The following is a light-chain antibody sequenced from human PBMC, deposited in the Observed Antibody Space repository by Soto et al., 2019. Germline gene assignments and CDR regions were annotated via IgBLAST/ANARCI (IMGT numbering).Light chain of an antibody. CDR1: TGDVTSGHY. J-gene: IGLJ3*02. Sequence: QAVVTQEPSLTVSPGGTVTLTCGSSTGDVTSGHYPYWFQQKPGQAPRTLIYDTSNKHSWTPARFSGSLLGGKAALTLSGAQPEDEAIYYCWLAYSSYRPVFGGGTKLTVL. V-gene: IGLV7-46*01. CDR3: WLAYSSYRPV. CDR2: DTS.